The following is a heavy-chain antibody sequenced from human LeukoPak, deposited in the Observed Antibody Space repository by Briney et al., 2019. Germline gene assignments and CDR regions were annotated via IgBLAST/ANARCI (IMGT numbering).Heavy chain of an antibody. Sequence: ASVKVSCKTSGYSFTDYYMHWVRQAPGQGLEWMGWINPNSGGTSSAQKFQGRVTMTRDTSITTVYMEVSWLTSDDTAIYYCARADRLDGAPYLIGPWGQGTLVTVSS. CDR3: ARADRLDGAPYLIGP. CDR1: GYSFTDYY. CDR2: INPNSGGT. V-gene: IGHV1-2*02. D-gene: IGHD2-21*01. J-gene: IGHJ5*02.